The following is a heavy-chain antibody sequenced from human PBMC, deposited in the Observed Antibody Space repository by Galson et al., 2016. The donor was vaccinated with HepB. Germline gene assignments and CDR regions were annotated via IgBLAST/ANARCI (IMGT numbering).Heavy chain of an antibody. CDR2: IDWDDDK. D-gene: IGHD1-26*01. J-gene: IGHJ3*01. Sequence: PALVKPTQTLTLTCTFSGFSLSTSGMCVIWIRQPPGKALEWLALIDWDDDKLYRISLRARLTISKDTSKDQVVLRMTNMDPVDTATYYCARIRWSGSHLDAFDFWGRGTTVTVSS. V-gene: IGHV2-70*01. CDR3: ARIRWSGSHLDAFDF. CDR1: GFSLSTSGMC.